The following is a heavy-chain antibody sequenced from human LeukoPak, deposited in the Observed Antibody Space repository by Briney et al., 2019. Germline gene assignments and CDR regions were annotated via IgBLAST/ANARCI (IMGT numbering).Heavy chain of an antibody. CDR1: GFTVSSNY. D-gene: IGHD2-21*02. V-gene: IGHV3-53*01. Sequence: GGSLRLSCAASGFTVSSNYMSWVRQAPGKGLEWVSVIYSGGSTYYGDSVKGRFTISRDNSKNTLYLQMNSLRAEDTAVYYCARSYRGVTDYWGQGTLVTVSS. J-gene: IGHJ4*02. CDR3: ARSYRGVTDY. CDR2: IYSGGST.